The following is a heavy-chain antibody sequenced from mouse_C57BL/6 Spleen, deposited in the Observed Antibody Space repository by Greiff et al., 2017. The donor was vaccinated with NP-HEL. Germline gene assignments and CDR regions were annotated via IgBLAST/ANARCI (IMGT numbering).Heavy chain of an antibody. D-gene: IGHD1-1*01. J-gene: IGHJ1*03. V-gene: IGHV1-61*01. Sequence: QVQLKQPGAELVRPGSSVKLSCKASGYTFTSYWMDWVKQRPGQGLEWIGNIYPSDSATNYNQKFKGKATLTVDKSSSTAYMQLRSLTSEDSAVYYCARDYSWYFGVWGTGTTDPVAT. CDR2: IYPSDSAT. CDR1: GYTFTSYW. CDR3: ARDYSWYFGV.